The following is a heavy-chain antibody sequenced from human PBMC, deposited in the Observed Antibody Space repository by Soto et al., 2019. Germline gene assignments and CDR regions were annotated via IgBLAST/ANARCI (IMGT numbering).Heavy chain of an antibody. J-gene: IGHJ3*01. CDR3: AREISGSSAFDF. CDR2: TSYDGRVE. Sequence: PGGSLRLSCAASGFTLGRYVMHWIRQAPGNGPEWVAVTSYDGRVEYHADSVKSRFTISRDNSKNMVYLQVNGLRVEDTAVYYCAREISGSSAFDFWGQGTMVTVSS. CDR1: GFTLGRYV. D-gene: IGHD1-26*01. V-gene: IGHV3-30*04.